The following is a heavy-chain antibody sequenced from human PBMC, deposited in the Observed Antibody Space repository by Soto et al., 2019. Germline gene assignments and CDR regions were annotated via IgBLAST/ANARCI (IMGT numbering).Heavy chain of an antibody. CDR2: INPNSGGT. CDR3: TRSYCSGNSCYSNDAFDI. CDR1: GYTLTGYY. V-gene: IGHV1-2*04. J-gene: IGHJ3*02. D-gene: IGHD2-15*01. Sequence: ASVKVACKSSGYTLTGYYMHWVRQAPGQGLEWMGWINPNSGGTNYAQKFQGWVTMTRDTSISTAYMELSRLRSDDTAVYYCTRSYCSGNSCYSNDAFDIWGQWTMVTVSS.